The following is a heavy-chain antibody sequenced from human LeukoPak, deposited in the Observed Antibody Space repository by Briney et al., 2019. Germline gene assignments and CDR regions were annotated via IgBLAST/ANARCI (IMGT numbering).Heavy chain of an antibody. CDR2: IYYSGST. Sequence: PSETLSLTCTVSGGSISSGGYYWSWIRQHPGKGLEWIGYIYYSGSTYYNPSLKSRVTISVDTSKNQFSLKLSSVTAADTAVYYCAGSGRGGDYAPFDYWGQGTLVTVSS. CDR1: GGSISSGGYY. D-gene: IGHD4-17*01. J-gene: IGHJ4*02. V-gene: IGHV4-31*03. CDR3: AGSGRGGDYAPFDY.